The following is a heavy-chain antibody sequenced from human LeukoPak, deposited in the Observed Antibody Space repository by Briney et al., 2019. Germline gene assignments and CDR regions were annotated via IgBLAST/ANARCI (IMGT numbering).Heavy chain of an antibody. CDR2: LYHSGST. CDR1: SGSISTSNYY. CDR3: ARVPYSYYSD. V-gene: IGHV4-39*07. Sequence: NSSETLSLTCTVSSGSISTSNYYWGWIRQPPGKGLEWIGTLYHSGSTYYSPSLKSRVTISVDTSKNQFSLRLSSVTAADTAVYCCARVPYSYYSDWGQGTLVTVSS. D-gene: IGHD3-22*01. J-gene: IGHJ4*02.